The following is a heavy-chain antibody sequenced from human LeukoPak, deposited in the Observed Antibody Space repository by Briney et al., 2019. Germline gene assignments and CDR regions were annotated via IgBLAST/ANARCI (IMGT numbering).Heavy chain of an antibody. J-gene: IGHJ6*03. CDR2: IKSKTDGGTT. CDR3: TTDEHKIQLWLRHYYYYYMDV. D-gene: IGHD5-18*01. Sequence: PGGSLRLSCAASGFTFSNAWMSWVRQAPGKGLEWVGRIKSKTDGGTTDYAAPVKGRFTISRDDSKNTLYLQMNSLKTEDTAVYYCTTDEHKIQLWLRHYYYYYMDVWGKGTTVTVSS. CDR1: GFTFSNAW. V-gene: IGHV3-15*01.